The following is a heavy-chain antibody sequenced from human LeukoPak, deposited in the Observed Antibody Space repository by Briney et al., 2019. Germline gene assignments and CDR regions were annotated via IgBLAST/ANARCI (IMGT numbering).Heavy chain of an antibody. D-gene: IGHD3-22*01. V-gene: IGHV1-18*01. J-gene: IGHJ4*02. Sequence: ASVKVSCKASGYTFTTYGISWVRQAPGQGLEWMGWISGYNGNTKYVQNLQGRVTMTTDTSTSTAYMELRSLRSDDTAVYYCARVTGLSVGGSGYSIDYWGQGTLVTVSS. CDR1: GYTFTTYG. CDR2: ISGYNGNT. CDR3: ARVTGLSVGGSGYSIDY.